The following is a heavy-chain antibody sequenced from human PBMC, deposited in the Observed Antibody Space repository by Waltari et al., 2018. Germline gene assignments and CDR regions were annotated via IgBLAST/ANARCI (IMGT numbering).Heavy chain of an antibody. D-gene: IGHD2-2*01. J-gene: IGHJ5*02. CDR3: ASLGQLLSWFDP. CDR2: IIPSFGTA. CDR1: GGTFSSYA. V-gene: IGHV1-69*01. Sequence: QVQLVQSGAEVKKPGSSVKVSCKASGGTFSSYAISWVRQAPGQGLEWMGGIIPSFGTANYAQKFQGRVTMTADESTSTAYMELSSLRSEDTAVYYCASLGQLLSWFDPWGQGTLVTVSS.